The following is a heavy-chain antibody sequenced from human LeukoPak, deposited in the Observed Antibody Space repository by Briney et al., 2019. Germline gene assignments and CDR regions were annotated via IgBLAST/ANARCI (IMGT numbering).Heavy chain of an antibody. Sequence: PGGSLRLSCAASGFTFSSYSMNWVRQAPGKGLEWVSSISSSSYIYYADSVKGRFTISRDNAKNSLYLQMNSLRAEDTAVYYCASLYCSSTSCYDYYYYGMDVWGKGTTVTVSS. CDR1: GFTFSSYS. CDR3: ASLYCSSTSCYDYYYYGMDV. D-gene: IGHD2-2*01. CDR2: ISSSSYI. V-gene: IGHV3-21*01. J-gene: IGHJ6*04.